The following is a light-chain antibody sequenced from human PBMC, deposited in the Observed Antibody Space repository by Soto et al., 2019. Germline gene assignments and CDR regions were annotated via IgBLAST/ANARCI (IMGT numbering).Light chain of an antibody. V-gene: IGLV2-14*01. CDR1: SSDVGGYNY. CDR3: SSYTSRSLVG. Sequence: QSVLTQPASVSGSPGQPITISCTGTSSDVGGYNYVSWYQQHPGKAPKLMIYDVSNRPSGVSKRFSGSKSGNTASLTISGLQAEDEADYYCSSYTSRSLVGFGGGTKVTVL. CDR2: DVS. J-gene: IGLJ2*01.